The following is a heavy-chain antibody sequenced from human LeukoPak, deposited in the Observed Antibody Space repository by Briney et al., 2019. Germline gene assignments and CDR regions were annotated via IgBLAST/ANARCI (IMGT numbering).Heavy chain of an antibody. J-gene: IGHJ4*02. D-gene: IGHD1-26*01. Sequence: GGSLRLSCAASGFTFTSYSMNWVRQNPGKGLEWVSTITGGGGSTYYADSVKGRFTISRDNSQNTLYLQVNSLRAEDTAVYYCAKGGKWDVTPFDYWGQGTLVTVSS. V-gene: IGHV3-23*01. CDR3: AKGGKWDVTPFDY. CDR2: ITGGGGST. CDR1: GFTFTSYS.